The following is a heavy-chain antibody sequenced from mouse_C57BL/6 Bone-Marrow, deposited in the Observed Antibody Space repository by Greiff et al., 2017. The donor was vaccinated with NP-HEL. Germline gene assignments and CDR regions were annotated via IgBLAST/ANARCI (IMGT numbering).Heavy chain of an antibody. CDR1: GYTFTSYW. CDR2: IYPGSGST. Sequence: QVQLQQPGAELVKPGASVKMSCKASGYTFTSYWITWVKQRPGQGLEWIGDIYPGSGSTNYKEKFKSKATLTVETSSSTAYMQLSSLTSEDSAVYYCARGLRELPAWFAYWGQGTLVTVSA. CDR3: ARGLRELPAWFAY. J-gene: IGHJ3*01. V-gene: IGHV1-55*01. D-gene: IGHD2-12*01.